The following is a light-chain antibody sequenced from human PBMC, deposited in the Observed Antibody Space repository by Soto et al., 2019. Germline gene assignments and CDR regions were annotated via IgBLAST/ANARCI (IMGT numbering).Light chain of an antibody. CDR1: TSNIGNNY. J-gene: IGLJ1*01. Sequence: QSVLTQPPSMSAAPGQKVTISCSGSTSNIGNNYVSWFQQLPGTAPKLLIYENDKRPSGIPDRFSGSTSGTSATLGITGLQTGGEVDYYCGTWGSSLSGYVFATGTKVTVL. CDR3: GTWGSSLSGYV. CDR2: END. V-gene: IGLV1-51*02.